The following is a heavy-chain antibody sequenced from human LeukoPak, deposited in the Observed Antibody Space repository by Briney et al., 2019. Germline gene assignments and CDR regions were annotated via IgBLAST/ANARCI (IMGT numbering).Heavy chain of an antibody. CDR3: AKIGYCSSTSCLDPFDY. V-gene: IGHV3-53*01. CDR2: IYSGGST. D-gene: IGHD2-2*01. Sequence: GGSLRLSCAASGFTVSSNYMSWVRQAPGKGLEWVSVIYSGGSTYYADSVKGRFTISRDNSKNTLYLQMNSLRAEDTAVYYCAKIGYCSSTSCLDPFDYWGQGTLVTVSS. J-gene: IGHJ4*02. CDR1: GFTVSSNY.